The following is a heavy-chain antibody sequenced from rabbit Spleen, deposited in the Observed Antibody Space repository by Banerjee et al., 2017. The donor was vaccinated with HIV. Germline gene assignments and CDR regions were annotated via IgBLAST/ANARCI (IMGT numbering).Heavy chain of an antibody. D-gene: IGHD1-1*01. J-gene: IGHJ4*01. Sequence: QEQLVESGGGLVQPGGSLKLSCKVSGFDVRQYGVTWVRQAPGKGLEWIGYIDPVFGFTNYANWVNGRFTISSDNAQNIVDLQMNSLTAADTATYFCARDPAYASGSGSAITYLWGPGTLVTVS. CDR2: IDPVFGFT. CDR3: ARDPAYASGSGSAITYL. V-gene: IGHV1S8*01. CDR1: GFDVRQYG.